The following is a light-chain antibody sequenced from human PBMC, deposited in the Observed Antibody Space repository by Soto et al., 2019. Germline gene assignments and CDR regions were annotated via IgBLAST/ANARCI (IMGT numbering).Light chain of an antibody. CDR3: RSYTSRRTVV. CDR1: SSDVGGYNY. V-gene: IGLV2-14*01. Sequence: QSALTQPASVSGSPGQSITISCTGTSSDVGGYNYVSWYQQHPGKAPKLMLYDVSNRPSGVSNRFSGSKSGNTASLTISGIQADDEADYYCRSYTSRRTVVFGGGTKVTVL. CDR2: DVS. J-gene: IGLJ2*01.